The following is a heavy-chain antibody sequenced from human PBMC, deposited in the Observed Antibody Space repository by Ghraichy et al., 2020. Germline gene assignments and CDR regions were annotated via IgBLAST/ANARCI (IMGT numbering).Heavy chain of an antibody. Sequence: GGSLRLSCAASGFTFSSYAMSWVRQAPGKGLEWVSAISGSGGSTYYADSVKGRFTISRDNSKNTLYLQMNSLRAEDTAVYYCATMELLPYYFDYWGQGTLVTVSS. CDR1: GFTFSSYA. J-gene: IGHJ4*02. CDR3: ATMELLPYYFDY. V-gene: IGHV3-23*01. CDR2: ISGSGGST. D-gene: IGHD1-26*01.